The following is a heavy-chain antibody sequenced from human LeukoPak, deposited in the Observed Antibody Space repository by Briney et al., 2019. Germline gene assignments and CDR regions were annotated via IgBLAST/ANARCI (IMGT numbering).Heavy chain of an antibody. Sequence: SETLSLTCTVSGGSISSGGYYWSWIRQHPGKGLEWIGHIYYSGSTYCNPSLKSRVTISVDTSKNQFSLNLSSVTAADTAVYYCARDRPCSGGSCYYYYGMDVWGQGTTVIVSS. CDR3: ARDRPCSGGSCYYYYGMDV. CDR2: IYYSGST. J-gene: IGHJ6*02. V-gene: IGHV4-31*03. D-gene: IGHD2-15*01. CDR1: GGSISSGGYY.